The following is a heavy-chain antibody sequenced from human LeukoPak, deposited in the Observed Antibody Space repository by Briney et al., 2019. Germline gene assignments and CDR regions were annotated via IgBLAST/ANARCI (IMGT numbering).Heavy chain of an antibody. J-gene: IGHJ4*02. CDR1: GFTFSSYG. CDR3: AREACSGSCHSDYFDY. CDR2: ISTDGGSI. V-gene: IGHV3-30*03. D-gene: IGHD2-15*01. Sequence: GGSLRLSCAASGFTFSSYGMHWVRQAPAKGLEWVALISTDGGSIYYADSVKGRFTISRDNSKNTLYLQVNSLRAEDTAVYSCAREACSGSCHSDYFDYWGLGTLVTVSS.